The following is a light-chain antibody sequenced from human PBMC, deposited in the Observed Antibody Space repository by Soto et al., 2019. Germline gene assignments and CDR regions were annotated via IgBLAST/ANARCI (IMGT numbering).Light chain of an antibody. CDR1: QSVSSY. Sequence: EIVLTQSPATLSLSPGERATLSCRASQSVSSYLACYHQKPAQPPRLLIYDASSRTTGIPARFSGSGAETEVSPIISSLEHDDVAVYYCQQRSNWPVTFGGGTRVEIK. V-gene: IGKV3-11*01. CDR2: DAS. CDR3: QQRSNWPVT. J-gene: IGKJ4*02.